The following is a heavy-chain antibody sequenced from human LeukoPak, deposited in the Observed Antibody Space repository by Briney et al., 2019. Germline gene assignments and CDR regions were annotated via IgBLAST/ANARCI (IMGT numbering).Heavy chain of an antibody. CDR2: FSPGDSKT. V-gene: IGHV5-51*01. CDR3: ARDRDGYNLAPDY. J-gene: IGHJ4*02. Sequence: GESLKISCQGSGYSFTSYWIGWVRQMPGKGLDWMGIFSPGDSKTRYSPSFQGQVTISADKSISTAYLQWSSLKASDTAMYYCARDRDGYNLAPDYWGQGTLVTVSS. CDR1: GYSFTSYW. D-gene: IGHD5-24*01.